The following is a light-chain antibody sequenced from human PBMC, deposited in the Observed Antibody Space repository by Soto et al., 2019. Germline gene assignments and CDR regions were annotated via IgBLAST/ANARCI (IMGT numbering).Light chain of an antibody. Sequence: QSVLTQPPSASGSPGQSVTISCTGTSSDVGGYNYVSWYQQHPGKAPKLMIYEVNKRPSGVPDRFYGSKSGNTASLTVSGLQAEDEADYYCKSYEGSNIYVFGTGTKLTV. CDR3: KSYEGSNIYV. J-gene: IGLJ1*01. V-gene: IGLV2-8*01. CDR1: SSDVGGYNY. CDR2: EVN.